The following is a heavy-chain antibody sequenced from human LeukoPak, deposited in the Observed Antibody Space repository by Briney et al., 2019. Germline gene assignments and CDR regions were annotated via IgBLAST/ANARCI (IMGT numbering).Heavy chain of an antibody. CDR2: INPNSGGT. D-gene: IGHD4-23*01. J-gene: IGHJ4*02. CDR3: ARGDLYGGNSSSTDY. V-gene: IGHV1-2*02. Sequence: ASVKVSCKASGYTFTGYYMHWVRQAPGQGLEWMGWINPNSGGTNYAQKFQGRVTMTRDTSISTAYMELSRLRSDDTAVYYCARGDLYGGNSSSTDYWGQGTLVTVSS. CDR1: GYTFTGYY.